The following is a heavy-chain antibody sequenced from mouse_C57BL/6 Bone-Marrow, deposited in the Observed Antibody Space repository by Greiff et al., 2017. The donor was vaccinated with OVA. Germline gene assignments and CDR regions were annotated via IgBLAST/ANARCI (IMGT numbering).Heavy chain of an antibody. CDR2: IHPNSGST. Sequence: QVQLQQSGAELVKPGASVKLSCKASGYTFTSYWMHWVKQRPGQGLEWIGMIHPNSGSTNYNEKFKSKATLTVDKSSSTAYMQLSSLTSEDSAVYYCARGEGITRFDYWGQGTTLTVSS. CDR1: GYTFTSYW. J-gene: IGHJ2*01. V-gene: IGHV1-64*01. CDR3: ARGEGITRFDY.